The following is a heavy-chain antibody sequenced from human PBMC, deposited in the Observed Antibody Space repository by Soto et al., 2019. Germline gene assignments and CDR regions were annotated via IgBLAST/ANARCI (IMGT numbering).Heavy chain of an antibody. D-gene: IGHD5-12*01. CDR1: GGSMSSYY. CDR2: IYYSGST. Sequence: ETLSLTCTVSGGSMSSYYWSWIRQSPGKGLEWIGYIYYSGSTNYNPSLKSRVAISLDTSKNQFSLMLSSVTAADTAVYYCARGEWLATIKPYFAYWGQGTLVTVSS. CDR3: ARGEWLATIKPYFAY. J-gene: IGHJ4*02. V-gene: IGHV4-59*01.